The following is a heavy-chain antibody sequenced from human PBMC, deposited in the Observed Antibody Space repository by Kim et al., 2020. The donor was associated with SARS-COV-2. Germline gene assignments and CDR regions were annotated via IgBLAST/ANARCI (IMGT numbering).Heavy chain of an antibody. CDR3: ARAYSSGWPRPFDY. J-gene: IGHJ4*02. Sequence: PSLKSRVPISVDTSKNQFSLKLSSVTAADTAVYYCARAYSSGWPRPFDYWGQGTLVTVSS. D-gene: IGHD6-19*01. V-gene: IGHV4-59*01.